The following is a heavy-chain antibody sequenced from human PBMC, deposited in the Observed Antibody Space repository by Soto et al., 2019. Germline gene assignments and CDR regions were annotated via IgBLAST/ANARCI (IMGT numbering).Heavy chain of an antibody. V-gene: IGHV3-33*01. J-gene: IGHJ6*02. CDR3: ARGDRRGSGWYGDYYGMDV. D-gene: IGHD6-19*01. CDR2: IWYDGSNK. CDR1: GFTFSSYG. Sequence: QVQLVESGGGVVQPGRSLRLSCAASGFTFSSYGMHWVRQAPGKGLEWVAVIWYDGSNKYYADSVKGRFTISRDNSKKTLYLQMNSLRAEDTAVYYCARGDRRGSGWYGDYYGMDVWGQGTTVTVSS.